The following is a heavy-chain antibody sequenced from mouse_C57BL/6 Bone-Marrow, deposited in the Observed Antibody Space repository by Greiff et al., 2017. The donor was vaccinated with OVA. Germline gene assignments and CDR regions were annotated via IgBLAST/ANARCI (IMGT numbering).Heavy chain of an antibody. CDR3: ERWHYGSSYVGYFDV. CDR2: IHPNSGST. D-gene: IGHD1-1*01. Sequence: QVQLQQPGAELVKPGASVKLSCKASGYTFTSYWMHWVKQRPGQGLEWIGMIHPNSGSTNYNEKFKSKATLTVDKSSSTAYMQLSSLTSEDSAVYYCERWHYGSSYVGYFDVWGTGTTVTVSS. J-gene: IGHJ1*03. V-gene: IGHV1-64*01. CDR1: GYTFTSYW.